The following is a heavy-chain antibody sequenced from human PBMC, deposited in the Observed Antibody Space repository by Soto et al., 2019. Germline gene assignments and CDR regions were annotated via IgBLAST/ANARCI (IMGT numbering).Heavy chain of an antibody. D-gene: IGHD3-22*01. J-gene: IGHJ1*01. CDR1: GYTFTSYD. Sequence: ASVNGSCKSSGYTFTSYDINWVRQATGQGLECMGWMNPNSGGTNYAQKFQGRVTMTRDTSISTAYMELSRLRSDDTAVYYCARDAAYYYDSSGYLSEYFQHWGQGTLVTVSS. V-gene: IGHV1-2*02. CDR3: ARDAAYYYDSSGYLSEYFQH. CDR2: MNPNSGGT.